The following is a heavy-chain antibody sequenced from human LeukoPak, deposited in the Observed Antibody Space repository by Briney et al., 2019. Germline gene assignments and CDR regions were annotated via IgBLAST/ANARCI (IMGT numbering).Heavy chain of an antibody. CDR2: IYTSGST. CDR1: GGSISSYY. Sequence: PSETLSLTCTVSGGSISSYYWSWIRQPAGKGLEWIGRIYTSGSTNYNPSLKSRVTMSVDTSKNQFSLKLSSVTAADTAVYYCARDTPLTYYYDSSGYYGITYFDYWGQGTLVTVSS. V-gene: IGHV4-4*07. J-gene: IGHJ4*02. CDR3: ARDTPLTYYYDSSGYYGITYFDY. D-gene: IGHD3-22*01.